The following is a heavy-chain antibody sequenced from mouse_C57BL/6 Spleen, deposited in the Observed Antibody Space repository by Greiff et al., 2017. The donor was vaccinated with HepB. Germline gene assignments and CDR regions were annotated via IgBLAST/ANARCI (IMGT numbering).Heavy chain of an antibody. CDR2: IYPRSGNT. V-gene: IGHV1-81*01. Sequence: VHLVESGAELARPGASVKLSCKASGYTFTSYGISWVKQRTGQGLEWIGEIYPRSGNTYYNEKFKGKATLTADKSSSTAYMELRSLTSEDSAVYFCARGTTVVAKPPYWYFDVWGTGTTVTVSS. CDR3: ARGTTVVAKPPYWYFDV. J-gene: IGHJ1*03. CDR1: GYTFTSYG. D-gene: IGHD1-1*01.